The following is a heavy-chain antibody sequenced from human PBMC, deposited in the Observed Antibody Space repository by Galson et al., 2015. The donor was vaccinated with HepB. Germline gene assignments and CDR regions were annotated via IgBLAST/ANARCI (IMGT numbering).Heavy chain of an antibody. CDR3: ARGTGESAATGYYYYYNMDV. Sequence: SLRLSCAASGFTFSDYYMSWLRQAPGKGLEWVSYISSSGSIIYYADSVKGRFTISRDNAKSSLYLQMNSLRAEDTAVYYCARGTGESAATGYYYYYNMDVWGKGTTVAVSS. J-gene: IGHJ6*03. V-gene: IGHV3-11*01. CDR2: ISSSGSII. CDR1: GFTFSDYY. D-gene: IGHD2-15*01.